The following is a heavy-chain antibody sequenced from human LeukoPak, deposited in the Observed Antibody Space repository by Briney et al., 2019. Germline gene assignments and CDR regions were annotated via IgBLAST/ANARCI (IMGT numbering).Heavy chain of an antibody. Sequence: ALVKVSCKASGYTFIDYYIHWVRQAPGQGLEWMGWISPYSGGTNYARKFQGRVTMTRDTSISTAYMELSRLRSDDTAVYSCARGGGTYCTNGICYYFDYWGQGTLVTVSS. CDR3: ARGGGTYCTNGICYYFDY. CDR2: ISPYSGGT. J-gene: IGHJ4*02. CDR1: GYTFIDYY. D-gene: IGHD2-8*01. V-gene: IGHV1-2*02.